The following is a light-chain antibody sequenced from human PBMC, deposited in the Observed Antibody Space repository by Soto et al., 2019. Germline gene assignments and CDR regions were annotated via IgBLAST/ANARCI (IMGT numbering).Light chain of an antibody. J-gene: IGKJ4*01. CDR3: QQRPNWPLT. CDR2: DAS. V-gene: IGKV3-11*01. CDR1: QSISSH. Sequence: EIVLTQSPATLSLSPGERATLSCRASQSISSHLAWYQQKPGQAPRLLIYDASNRAPGIPARLSGSGSGTDFTLTISSLEPEDFAVYYCQQRPNWPLTYGGGTKGEIK.